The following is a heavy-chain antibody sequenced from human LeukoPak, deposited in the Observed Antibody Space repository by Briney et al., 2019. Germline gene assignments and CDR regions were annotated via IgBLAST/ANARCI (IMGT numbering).Heavy chain of an antibody. CDR2: IYYSGST. D-gene: IGHD2-2*01. V-gene: IGHV4-59*01. CDR1: GGSISSYY. Sequence: SETLSLPCTVSGGSISSYYWSGIRQPLGKGLEWIGYIYYSGSTNHNPSLKSRVTISVDTSKNQFSLKLSSVTAADTAVYYCARAPEVVPGQYYFDYWGQGTLVTVSS. J-gene: IGHJ4*02. CDR3: ARAPEVVPGQYYFDY.